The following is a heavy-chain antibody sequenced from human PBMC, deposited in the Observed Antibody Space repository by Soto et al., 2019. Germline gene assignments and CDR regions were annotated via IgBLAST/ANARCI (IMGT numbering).Heavy chain of an antibody. Sequence: GGSLRLSCAASGFSFSTYGMHWVRQAPGKGLEWVAVISYDRSNKYYADSVKGRFTISRDNSQNMLYLQMNSLRAEDTAVYFCANGWEMFDYWGQGTLVTVSS. CDR1: GFSFSTYG. J-gene: IGHJ4*02. D-gene: IGHD1-26*01. CDR2: ISYDRSNK. CDR3: ANGWEMFDY. V-gene: IGHV3-30*18.